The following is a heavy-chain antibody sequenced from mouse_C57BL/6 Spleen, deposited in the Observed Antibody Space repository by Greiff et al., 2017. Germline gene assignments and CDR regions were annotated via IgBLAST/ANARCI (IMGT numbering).Heavy chain of an antibody. J-gene: IGHJ2*01. Sequence: QVQLQQSGAELVRPGTSVKVSCKASGYAFTNYLIEWVKQRPGQGLEWIGVINPGSGGTNYNEKFKGKATLTADKSSSTAYMQLSSLTSEDSAVYFCARPTVVALDYWGQGTTLTVSS. CDR2: INPGSGGT. D-gene: IGHD1-1*01. CDR1: GYAFTNYL. CDR3: ARPTVVALDY. V-gene: IGHV1-54*01.